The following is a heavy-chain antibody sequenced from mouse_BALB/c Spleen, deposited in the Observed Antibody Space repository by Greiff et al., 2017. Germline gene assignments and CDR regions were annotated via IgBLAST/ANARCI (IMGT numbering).Heavy chain of an antibody. D-gene: IGHD1-1*01. Sequence: EVQGVESGGGLVQPGGSRKLSCAASGFTFSDYGMAWVRQAPGKGPEWVAFISNLAYSIYYADTVTGRFTISRENAKNTLYLEMSSLRSEDTAMYYCARNSETTVRSWFAYWGQGTLVTVSA. J-gene: IGHJ3*01. V-gene: IGHV5-15*02. CDR3: ARNSETTVRSWFAY. CDR2: ISNLAYSI. CDR1: GFTFSDYG.